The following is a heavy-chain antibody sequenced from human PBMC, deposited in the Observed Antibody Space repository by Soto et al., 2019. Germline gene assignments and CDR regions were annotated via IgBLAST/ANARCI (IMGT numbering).Heavy chain of an antibody. CDR1: GFTFSSYG. CDR2: ISYDGSNK. D-gene: IGHD6-13*01. CDR3: AKVAGSGSSSWYLGKGKGVDY. Sequence: VQLVESGGGVVQPGRSLRLSCAASGFTFSSYGMHWVRQAPGKGLEWVAVISYDGSNKYYADSVKGRFTISRDNSKNTLYRQMNSLRAEDTAVYYCAKVAGSGSSSWYLGKGKGVDYWGQGTLVTVSS. V-gene: IGHV3-30*18. J-gene: IGHJ4*02.